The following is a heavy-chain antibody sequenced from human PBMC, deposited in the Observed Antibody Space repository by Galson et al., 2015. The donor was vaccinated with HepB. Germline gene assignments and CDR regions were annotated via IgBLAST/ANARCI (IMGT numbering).Heavy chain of an antibody. J-gene: IGHJ4*02. CDR1: GFTFSSYS. V-gene: IGHV3-48*01. D-gene: IGHD3-16*01. CDR2: ISSSSSTI. CDR3: ARDPAVEIVWLRL. Sequence: SLRLSCAASGFTFSSYSMNWVRQAPGKGLEWVSYISSSSSTIYYADSVKGRFTISRDNAKNSLYLQMNSLRAEDTAVYYCARDPAVEIVWLRLGGQGTLVTVSS.